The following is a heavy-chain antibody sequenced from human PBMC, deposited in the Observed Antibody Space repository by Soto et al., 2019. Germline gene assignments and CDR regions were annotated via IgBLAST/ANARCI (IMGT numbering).Heavy chain of an antibody. CDR1: GYAFTSTL. Sequence: ASVKVAFNASGYAFTSTLMHLVRQAPGQGLEWMGVINPNGDRTIYAEKFQGRVTLTRDTSTATDYMELSSLKSEDTAMYYCARDHSLSDTYWWLDAWGQGTLVTVSS. V-gene: IGHV1-46*01. CDR2: INPNGDRT. CDR3: ARDHSLSDTYWWLDA. D-gene: IGHD3-16*01. J-gene: IGHJ5*02.